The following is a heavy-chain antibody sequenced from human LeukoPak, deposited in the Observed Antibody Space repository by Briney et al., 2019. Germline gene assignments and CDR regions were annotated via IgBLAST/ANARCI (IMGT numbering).Heavy chain of an antibody. D-gene: IGHD3-22*01. V-gene: IGHV4-38-2*01. Sequence: SETLSLTCAVSGYSISSGYYWGWIRQPPGKGLEWIGSIYHSGSTYYNPSLKSRVTISVDTSKNQFSLKLSSVTAADTAVYYCARHNYYDSSENAFDIWGQGTMVTVSS. J-gene: IGHJ3*02. CDR3: ARHNYYDSSENAFDI. CDR1: GYSISSGYY. CDR2: IYHSGST.